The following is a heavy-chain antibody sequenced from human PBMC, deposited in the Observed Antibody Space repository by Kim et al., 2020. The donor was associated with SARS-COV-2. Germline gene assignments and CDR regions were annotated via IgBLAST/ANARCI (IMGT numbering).Heavy chain of an antibody. CDR1: GDSVSSESTD. J-gene: IGHJ3*02. CDR2: AYYRSKWYI. V-gene: IGHV6-1*01. CDR3: ARRTEKAAFDI. Sequence: SQTLSLTCAISGDSVSSESTDWNWIRQSPSRGLEWLGRAYYRSKWYIDYTVSVKSRLLISPETSKNEFSLSLNSVTPEDTAIYYCARRTEKAAFDIWGQGTMVTVSS. D-gene: IGHD1-1*01.